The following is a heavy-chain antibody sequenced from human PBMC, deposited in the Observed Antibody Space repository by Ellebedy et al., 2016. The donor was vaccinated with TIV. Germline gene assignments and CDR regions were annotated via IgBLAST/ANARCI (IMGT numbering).Heavy chain of an antibody. Sequence: GESLKISCSASGFTFSSYAMHWVRQAPGKGLEYVSAISSNGGSTYYADSVKGRFTISRDNSKNTLYLQMSSLRAEDTAVYYCAKEYSSSSVRGRSFDYWGQGILVTVSS. J-gene: IGHJ4*02. CDR1: GFTFSSYA. V-gene: IGHV3-64D*06. CDR2: ISSNGGST. CDR3: AKEYSSSSVRGRSFDY. D-gene: IGHD6-6*01.